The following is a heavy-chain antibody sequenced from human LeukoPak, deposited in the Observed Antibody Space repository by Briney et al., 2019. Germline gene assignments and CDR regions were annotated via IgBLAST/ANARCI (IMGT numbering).Heavy chain of an antibody. J-gene: IGHJ6*02. CDR1: GGSISSGTHY. V-gene: IGHV4-31*11. CDR2: IYNTGSA. CDR3: ASTHCASPSCYSYYYSGLDV. Sequence: SETLSLTCAVSGGSISSGTHYWNWIRQHPGQGLEWIGHIYNTGSAYYNPSLMSRVSISIDTSENQFSLKLSSVTAADTAVYYCASTHCASPSCYSYYYSGLDVWGQGTTVIVSS. D-gene: IGHD2-2*01.